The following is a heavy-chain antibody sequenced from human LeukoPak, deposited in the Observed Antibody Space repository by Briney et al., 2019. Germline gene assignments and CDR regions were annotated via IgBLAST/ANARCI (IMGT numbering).Heavy chain of an antibody. CDR2: IIPILGIA. D-gene: IGHD3-22*01. CDR3: AADLVKDDSSGFNWFDP. CDR1: GGTFSSYA. V-gene: IGHV1-69*04. Sequence: AASVKVSCKASGGTFSSYAISWVRQAPGQGLEWMGRIIPILGIANYAQKFQGRVTITADKSTSTAYMELSSLRSEDTAVYYCAADLVKDDSSGFNWFDPWGQGTLVTVSS. J-gene: IGHJ5*02.